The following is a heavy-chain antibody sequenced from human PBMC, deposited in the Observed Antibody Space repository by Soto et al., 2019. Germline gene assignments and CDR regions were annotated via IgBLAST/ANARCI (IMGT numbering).Heavy chain of an antibody. Sequence: SETLSLTCAVSGGSISSYSWSWIRQPPGKGLEWIGYIYYSASTNYNPSLKSRVTISVDTPKNQFSLKLSSVTAADTAIYYCARDHTYSSGAPDYWGQGTLVTVSS. CDR3: ARDHTYSSGAPDY. V-gene: IGHV4-59*01. D-gene: IGHD6-25*01. CDR2: IYYSAST. CDR1: GGSISSYS. J-gene: IGHJ4*02.